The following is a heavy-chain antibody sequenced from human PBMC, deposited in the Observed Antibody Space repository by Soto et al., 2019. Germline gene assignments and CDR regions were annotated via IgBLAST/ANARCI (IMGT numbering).Heavy chain of an antibody. CDR2: IIPIFGTA. D-gene: IGHD4-17*01. Sequence: SVKVSCKASGGTFSSYAISWVRQAPGQGLEWMGGIIPIFGTANYAQKFQGRVTITADESTSTAYMELSSLRSEDTAVYYCARPLTTVVTPYYYYYGMDVWGQGTTVTVSS. V-gene: IGHV1-69*13. J-gene: IGHJ6*02. CDR3: ARPLTTVVTPYYYYYGMDV. CDR1: GGTFSSYA.